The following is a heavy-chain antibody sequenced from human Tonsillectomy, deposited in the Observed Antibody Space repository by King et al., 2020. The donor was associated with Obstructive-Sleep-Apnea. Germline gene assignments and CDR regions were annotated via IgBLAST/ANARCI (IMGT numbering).Heavy chain of an antibody. CDR2: IYYSGST. CDR1: GGSISRGGYY. D-gene: IGHD3-22*01. J-gene: IGHJ6*02. V-gene: IGHV4-31*03. Sequence: QLQESGPGLVKPSQTLSLTCTVSGGSISRGGYYWSWIRQHPGKGLEWIGYIYYSGSTYYNPSLKSRVTISVDTSKNQFSLKLSSVTAADTAVYYCARGDSSGYSAYYGMDVWGQGTTVTVSS. CDR3: ARGDSSGYSAYYGMDV.